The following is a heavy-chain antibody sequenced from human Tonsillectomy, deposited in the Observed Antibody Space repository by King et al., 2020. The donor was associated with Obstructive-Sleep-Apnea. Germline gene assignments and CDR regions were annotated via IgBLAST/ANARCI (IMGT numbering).Heavy chain of an antibody. CDR1: GFSLTTSGVG. J-gene: IGHJ3*02. Sequence: TLKESGPTLVKPTQTLTLTCTFSGFSLTTSGVGVGWIRQPPGKALEWLALIYLVDGKRYSPSLKSRLTITKDTSKNPVVLKMTNMDPGDTATYYCSRRIAVAGTAAFDIWGQGTMVTVSS. V-gene: IGHV2-5*02. CDR2: IYLVDGK. D-gene: IGHD6-19*01. CDR3: SRRIAVAGTAAFDI.